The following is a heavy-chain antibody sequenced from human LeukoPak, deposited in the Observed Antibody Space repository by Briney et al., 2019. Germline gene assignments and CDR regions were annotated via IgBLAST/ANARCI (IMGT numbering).Heavy chain of an antibody. D-gene: IGHD5-24*01. V-gene: IGHV3-73*01. Sequence: GGSLRLSCAASGFTFSGSAMHWVRQASGKGLEWVGRIRSKANNYATAYGASMKGRFTISRDDLKNTAYLQMNSLKTEDTAVYYCTRSSDGYNLDYWGQGILVTVSS. CDR3: TRSSDGYNLDY. CDR2: IRSKANNYAT. CDR1: GFTFSGSA. J-gene: IGHJ4*02.